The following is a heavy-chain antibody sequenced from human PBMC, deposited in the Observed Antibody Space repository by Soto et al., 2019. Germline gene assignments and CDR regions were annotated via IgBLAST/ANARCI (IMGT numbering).Heavy chain of an antibody. CDR3: AKGSYYDDSSSFDTTGMYYLYFGLDV. J-gene: IGHJ6*02. CDR2: IIPNVDAA. CDR1: GGTFYNYA. D-gene: IGHD3-22*01. Sequence: ASLKVSCKASGGTFYNYAISWVRRAAGHGLEWLGGIIPNVDAANSDQKFQGKANITADECTSTAYMELSRLSSEDTAVYYCAKGSYYDDSSSFDTTGMYYLYFGLDVWGQGTPVTVSS. V-gene: IGHV1-69*13.